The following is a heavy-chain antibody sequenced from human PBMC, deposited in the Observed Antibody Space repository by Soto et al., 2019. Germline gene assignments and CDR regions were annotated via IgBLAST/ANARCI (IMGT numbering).Heavy chain of an antibody. J-gene: IGHJ4*02. D-gene: IGHD1-26*01. CDR2: IYHTGSA. CDR3: ARGVGTTMAHYFDF. CDR1: GVSVTSGGYP. V-gene: IGHV4-30-2*01. Sequence: SETLSLTCAVSGVSVTSGGYPWNWIRQPPGKGLEWVGYIYHTGSAYYTPSLSSRVTISVDRSTNQFSLKLNSVTAADTAVYYCARGVGTTMAHYFDFWGPGTPVTVSS.